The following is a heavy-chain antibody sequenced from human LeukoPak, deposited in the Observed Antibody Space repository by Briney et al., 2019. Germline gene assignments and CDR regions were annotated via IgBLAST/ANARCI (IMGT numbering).Heavy chain of an antibody. D-gene: IGHD2-15*01. CDR3: ARDSAYCSGGTCLRVFDY. Sequence: SETLSLTCTVSGGSISSYYWNWIRQPPGKGLEWIGYIYYSGSTNYNPSLKSRVTISVDTSKNQFSLKLSSVTAADTAAYYCARDSAYCSGGTCLRVFDYWGQGTLVTVSS. CDR2: IYYSGST. CDR1: GGSISSYY. J-gene: IGHJ4*02. V-gene: IGHV4-59*01.